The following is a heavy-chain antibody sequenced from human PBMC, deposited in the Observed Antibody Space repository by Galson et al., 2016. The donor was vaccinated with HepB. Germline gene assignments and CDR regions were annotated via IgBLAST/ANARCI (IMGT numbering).Heavy chain of an antibody. CDR3: ARGSGFLIDY. CDR2: IKQDGSDK. J-gene: IGHJ4*02. V-gene: IGHV3-7*03. CDR1: GLTLSTDR. D-gene: IGHD3-3*01. Sequence: SLRLSCAASGLTLSTDRMTWVRQAPGKGLEWVAKIKQDGSDKYYLDSVEGRFTISRDNVKNSWYLQMNSLRAEDTAVYYCARGSGFLIDYWGQGTPVTVSS.